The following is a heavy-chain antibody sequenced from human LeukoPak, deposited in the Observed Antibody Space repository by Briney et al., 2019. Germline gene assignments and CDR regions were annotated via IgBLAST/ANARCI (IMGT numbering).Heavy chain of an antibody. V-gene: IGHV4-39*01. CDR3: ARPNDSSGYYYDPFDY. D-gene: IGHD3-22*01. CDR2: IYYSGST. CDR1: GGSISSSSYY. Sequence: SETLSLTCTVSGGSISSSSYYWGWIRQPPGKGLEWIGSIYYSGSTYYNPSLKSRVIISVDTSKNQFSLKLSSVTAADTAVYYCARPNDSSGYYYDPFDYWGQGTLVTVSS. J-gene: IGHJ4*02.